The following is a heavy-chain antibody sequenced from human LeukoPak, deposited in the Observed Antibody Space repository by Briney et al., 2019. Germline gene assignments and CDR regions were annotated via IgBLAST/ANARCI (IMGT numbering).Heavy chain of an antibody. V-gene: IGHV4-4*07. CDR3: ATFGGNSQRGYAEFFQH. CDR2: IYNSGTT. CDR1: GGSISIYY. D-gene: IGHD4-23*01. J-gene: IGHJ1*01. Sequence: KPSETLSLTCTVSGGSISIYYWSWIRQPAGKGLEWIGRIYNSGTTYYNPSLKSRVTMSVDTSENQFSLRLSSVTAADTAVYYCATFGGNSQRGYAEFFQHWGQGTLVIVSS.